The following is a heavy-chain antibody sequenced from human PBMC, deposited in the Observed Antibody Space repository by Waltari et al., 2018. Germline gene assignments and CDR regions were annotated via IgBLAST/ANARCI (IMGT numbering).Heavy chain of an antibody. D-gene: IGHD3-3*01. J-gene: IGHJ6*03. V-gene: IGHV4-34*02. CDR2: INDSGRT. CDR3: ARVFGYYYYYMDV. Sequence: QVQLQQWGAGLLKPSETLSLTCDVSGGSLRGYHWTWIRQPPGKGLEWIGKINDSGRTTYNPSLESRVTVSIDTANNQFSLRVRSVTAADTAVYYCARVFGYYYYYMDVWGKGTTVTISS. CDR1: GGSLRGYH.